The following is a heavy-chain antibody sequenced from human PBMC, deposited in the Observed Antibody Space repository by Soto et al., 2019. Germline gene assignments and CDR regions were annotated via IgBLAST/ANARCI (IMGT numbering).Heavy chain of an antibody. CDR2: IWYDGSNE. V-gene: IGHV3-33*08. CDR3: AKNQGVELVPLATVDWFDP. CDR1: GFTLSTYC. D-gene: IGHD1-26*01. Sequence: GGSLRLSCAAPGFTLSTYCMHGVRQAPGKGLGGVAVIWYDGSNEYYADSVKGRFTISRDNSKSTVYLELNNLSAEDTAVYHCAKNQGVELVPLATVDWFDPWGQGSVVTVSS. J-gene: IGHJ5*02.